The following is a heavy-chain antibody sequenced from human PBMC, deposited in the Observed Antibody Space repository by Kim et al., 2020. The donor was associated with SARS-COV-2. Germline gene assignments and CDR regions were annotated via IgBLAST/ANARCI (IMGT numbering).Heavy chain of an antibody. Sequence: ASVKVSCKASGYNFVTNGISWVRQAPGQGLEWMGWIDPYNSVTNYPHKLHGRVTLTTDTSTGTAYMELGSLISDATALYYCARDRDHGLASWGQGTL. CDR3: ARDRDHGLAS. CDR1: GYNFVTNG. J-gene: IGHJ4*02. CDR2: IDPYNSVT. V-gene: IGHV1-18*01.